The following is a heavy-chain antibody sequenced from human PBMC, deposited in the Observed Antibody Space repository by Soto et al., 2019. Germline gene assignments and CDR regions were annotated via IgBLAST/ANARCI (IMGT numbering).Heavy chain of an antibody. CDR2: IYSSGST. J-gene: IGHJ3*02. V-gene: IGHV4-59*01. CDR3: ARVRCKSTSCYSKNTFDI. CDR1: GGSINSYY. D-gene: IGHD2-2*02. Sequence: SETLSLTCTVSGGSINSYYWSWIRQPPGEGLEWIGYIYSSGSTNYNPSLKSRVTISLDTSKNQFSLKLTSMTAADTAVYFCARVRCKSTSCYSKNTFDIWGQGTMVTVSS.